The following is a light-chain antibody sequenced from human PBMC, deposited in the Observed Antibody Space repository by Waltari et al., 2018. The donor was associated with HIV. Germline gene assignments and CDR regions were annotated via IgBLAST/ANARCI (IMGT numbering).Light chain of an antibody. Sequence: QSVLTQPPSVSGAPGQRFIISCTGSSSNIGAREDVHWYQQLPGAVPKVLIYGNTNRPSGVPDRFSGSKSGASASLAIAGLQTDDEADYYCQSYDNSLNAVVFGGGTRLTVL. CDR1: SSNIGARED. J-gene: IGLJ2*01. CDR3: QSYDNSLNAVV. CDR2: GNT. V-gene: IGLV1-40*01.